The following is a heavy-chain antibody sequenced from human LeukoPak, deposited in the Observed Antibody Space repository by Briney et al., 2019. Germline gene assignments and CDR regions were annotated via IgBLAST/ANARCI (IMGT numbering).Heavy chain of an antibody. V-gene: IGHV3-30-3*01. CDR3: ARGELRVSGLFDY. J-gene: IGHJ4*02. D-gene: IGHD1-26*01. CDR1: GFTFSSYA. Sequence: PGGSLRLSCAASGFTFSSYAMHWVRQALGKGLEWVAVISYDGSNKYYADSVKGRFTISRDNSKNTLYLQMNSLRAEDTAVYYCARGELRVSGLFDYWGQGTLVTVSS. CDR2: ISYDGSNK.